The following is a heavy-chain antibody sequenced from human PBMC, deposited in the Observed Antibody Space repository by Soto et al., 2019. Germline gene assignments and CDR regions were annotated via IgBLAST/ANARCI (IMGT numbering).Heavy chain of an antibody. D-gene: IGHD2-2*01. CDR1: GFTFDDYA. V-gene: IGHV3-9*01. CDR3: AKDYCSSTSCYGPFDI. Sequence: PGGSLRLSCAASGFTFDDYAMHWVRQAPGKGLEWVSGISWNSGSIGYADSVKGRFTISRDNAKNSLYLQMNSLRAEDTALYYCAKDYCSSTSCYGPFDIWGQGTMVIVSS. J-gene: IGHJ3*02. CDR2: ISWNSGSI.